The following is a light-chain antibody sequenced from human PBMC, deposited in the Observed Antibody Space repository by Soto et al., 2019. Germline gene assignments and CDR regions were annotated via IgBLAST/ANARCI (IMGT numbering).Light chain of an antibody. Sequence: QPVLTQSSSASASLGSSVKLTCTLSSGHSSYIIAWHQQKPGKAPRYLMKLEGSGSYNKGSGVPDRFSGSSSGADLYLTISNLQFEDEADYYCETWDSNTRVFGGGTQLTVL. CDR3: ETWDSNTRV. V-gene: IGLV4-60*02. J-gene: IGLJ2*01. CDR2: LEGSGSY. CDR1: SGHSSYI.